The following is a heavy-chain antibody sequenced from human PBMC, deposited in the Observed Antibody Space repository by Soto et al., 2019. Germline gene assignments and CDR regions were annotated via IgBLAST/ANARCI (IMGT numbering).Heavy chain of an antibody. CDR3: ARGLILWFGELSRRGGYYYDMDV. CDR1: GGSFSGYQ. D-gene: IGHD3-10*01. J-gene: IGHJ6*03. V-gene: IGHV4-34*01. Sequence: QVQLQQWGAGLLKPSETLSLTCAVYGGSFSGYQWTWIRQTPGKCLEWIGEINDSGSINYNPSLKSRDTVLLDAPKKQISLKLSCVTAADTAVYYCARGLILWFGELSRRGGYYYDMDVRGEWTTVIVSS. CDR2: INDSGSI.